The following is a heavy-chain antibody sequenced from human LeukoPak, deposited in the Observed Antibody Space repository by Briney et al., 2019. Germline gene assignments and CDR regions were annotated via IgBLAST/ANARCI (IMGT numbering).Heavy chain of an antibody. D-gene: IGHD3-10*01. CDR3: ATDSTYYYGSGSYCSFDI. J-gene: IGHJ3*02. CDR1: GYTLTELS. V-gene: IGHV1-24*01. Sequence: GASVKVSCKVSGYTLTELSMHWVRQAPGKGLEWMGGFDPEDGETIYAQKFQGRVTMTEDTSTDTAYMELSSLRSEDTAVYYCATDSTYYYGSGSYCSFDIWGQGTMVTVSS. CDR2: FDPEDGET.